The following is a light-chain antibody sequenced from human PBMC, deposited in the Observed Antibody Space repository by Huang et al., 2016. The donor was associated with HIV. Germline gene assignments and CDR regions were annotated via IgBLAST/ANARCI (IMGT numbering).Light chain of an antibody. J-gene: IGKJ2*01. CDR3: QQYHKWPPYT. Sequence: EIVMTQSPATLSVSPGERAFLSCSASQSINSNLAWYQQRHGQSPRLLIYGASTRATGIPTRFSGSGSGTEFTLTISSLQSEDFALYYCQQYHKWPPYTFGQGTKLEIK. V-gene: IGKV3-15*01. CDR1: QSINSN. CDR2: GAS.